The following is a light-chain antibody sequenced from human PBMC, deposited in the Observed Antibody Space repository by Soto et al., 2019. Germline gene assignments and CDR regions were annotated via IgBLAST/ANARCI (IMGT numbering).Light chain of an antibody. J-gene: IGKJ5*01. Sequence: IVLTQSPGTLSLSPGERATLSCRSSQSVSNNYLAWYQQKPGQAPRLLIYDASNRATGIPARFSGSGSGTDFTLTISSLEPEDFAVYYCQQRSNWPPGSTFGQGTRLEIK. CDR2: DAS. CDR1: QSVSNNY. CDR3: QQRSNWPPGST. V-gene: IGKV3-11*01.